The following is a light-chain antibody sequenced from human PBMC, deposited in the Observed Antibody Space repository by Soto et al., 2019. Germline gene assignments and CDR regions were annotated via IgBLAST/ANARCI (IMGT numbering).Light chain of an antibody. J-gene: IGLJ1*01. V-gene: IGLV3-21*02. CDR2: DDA. CDR1: NIGSKS. CDR3: QVWDSSSDRPNV. Sequence: SYELTQPPSVSVAPGQTARITCGGNNIGSKSVHWYQKRPGQAPVLVVYDDADRPSGIPERFSGSNSGNTATLTISRVEAGDEADYYCQVWDSSSDRPNVFGTGTKVTVL.